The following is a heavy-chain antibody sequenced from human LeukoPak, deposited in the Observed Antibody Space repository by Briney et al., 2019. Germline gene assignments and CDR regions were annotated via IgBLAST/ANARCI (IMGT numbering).Heavy chain of an antibody. CDR1: GYTFTYYA. CDR3: ARARGKLYDILTGFRYNWFDP. V-gene: IGHV7-4-1*02. Sequence: GASVKVSCKASGYTFTYYAINWVRQAPGQGLEWMGWINTNTGNPTYAQGFTGRFVFSLDTSVSTAYLQISSLKAEDTAVYYCARARGKLYDILTGFRYNWFDPWGQGTLVTVSS. J-gene: IGHJ5*02. D-gene: IGHD3-9*01. CDR2: INTNTGNP.